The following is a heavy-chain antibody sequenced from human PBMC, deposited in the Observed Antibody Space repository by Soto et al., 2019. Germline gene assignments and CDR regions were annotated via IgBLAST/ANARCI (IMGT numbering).Heavy chain of an antibody. V-gene: IGHV4-59*01. D-gene: IGHD3-10*01. CDR3: ARFRRKYFGV. Sequence: KPSETLSLTCTVSGDSMSPFYCSWIRQPPGKGLEWIGYIYHIGTTTYNPSLESRVTISLDSSKNQFSLKLSSVTAADTAVYYCARFRRKYFGVWGRGTLVTVSS. CDR1: GDSMSPFY. CDR2: IYHIGTT. J-gene: IGHJ4*02.